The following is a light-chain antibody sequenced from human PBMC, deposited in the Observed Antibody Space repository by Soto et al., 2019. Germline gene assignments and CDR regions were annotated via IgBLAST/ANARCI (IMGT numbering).Light chain of an antibody. CDR3: QQYNVRPPAT. V-gene: IGKV3-15*01. J-gene: IGKJ5*01. CDR1: QSVSSN. Sequence: EVVMTQSPATLSVSPGESATLSCRASQSVSSNLAWYQQRPGQAPRLLIYDASTRATGVPGRFSGSGSGTDFTLTISSLQSEDFAVYYCQQYNVRPPATFGQGTRLEIE. CDR2: DAS.